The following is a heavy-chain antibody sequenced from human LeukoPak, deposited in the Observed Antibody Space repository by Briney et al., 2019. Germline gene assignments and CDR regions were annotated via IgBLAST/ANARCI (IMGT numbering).Heavy chain of an antibody. V-gene: IGHV4-59*08. CDR2: IYYSGST. D-gene: IGHD3-3*01. Sequence: SETLSLTCTVSGGSISSYYWSWIRQSPGKGLEWIGYIYYSGSTYYNPSLKSRVTISVDTSKNQFSLKLSSVTAADTAVYYCARTYYDSPYGMDVWGQGTTVTVSS. CDR3: ARTYYDSPYGMDV. CDR1: GGSISSYY. J-gene: IGHJ6*02.